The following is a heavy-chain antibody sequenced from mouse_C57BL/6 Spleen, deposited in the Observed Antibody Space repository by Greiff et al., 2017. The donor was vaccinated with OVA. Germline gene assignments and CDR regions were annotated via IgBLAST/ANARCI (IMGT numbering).Heavy chain of an antibody. V-gene: IGHV1-66*01. CDR2: IYPGSGNT. J-gene: IGHJ2*01. CDR1: GYSFTSYY. CDR3: AGGDSSGDFDY. D-gene: IGHD3-2*02. Sequence: VHLVESGPELVKPGASVKISCKASGYSFTSYYIHWVKQRPGQGLEWIGWIYPGSGNTKYNEKFKGKATLTADTSSSTAYMQLSSLTSEDSAVYYCAGGDSSGDFDYWGQGTTLTVSS.